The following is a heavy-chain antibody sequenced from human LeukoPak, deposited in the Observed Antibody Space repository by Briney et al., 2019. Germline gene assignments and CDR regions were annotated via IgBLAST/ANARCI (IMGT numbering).Heavy chain of an antibody. CDR3: ARGDSYYYYYYMDV. D-gene: IGHD2-21*01. CDR1: GFTFSSYS. Sequence: GGSLRLSCAASGFTFSSYSMNWVRQAPGKGLEWVSSISSSSYIYYADSVKGRFTISRDNAKNSLYLQMNSLRAEDTAVYYCARGDSYYYYYYMDVWGKGTTVTVS. J-gene: IGHJ6*03. CDR2: ISSSSYI. V-gene: IGHV3-21*01.